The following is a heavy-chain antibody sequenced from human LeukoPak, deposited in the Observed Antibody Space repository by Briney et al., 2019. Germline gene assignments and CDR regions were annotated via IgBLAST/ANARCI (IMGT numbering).Heavy chain of an antibody. D-gene: IGHD3-10*01. Sequence: PGGSLRLSCAASGFTFSSYGMSWVRQAPGKGLEWVSAISGSGGSTYYADSVKGRFTISRDNSKNTLYLQMNSLRAEDTAVYYCAKGQLLLWFGEPFDAFDIWGQGTMVTVSS. CDR1: GFTFSSYG. J-gene: IGHJ3*02. CDR3: AKGQLLLWFGEPFDAFDI. CDR2: ISGSGGST. V-gene: IGHV3-23*01.